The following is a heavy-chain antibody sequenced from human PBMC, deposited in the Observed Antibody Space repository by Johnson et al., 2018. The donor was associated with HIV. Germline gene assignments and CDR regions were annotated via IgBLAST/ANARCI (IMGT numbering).Heavy chain of an antibody. Sequence: VQLVESGGSVARPGGSLRLSCAASGFTSDDYGMSWVRQVPGKGLDWVSLIYSGDSTYYADSVKGRFTISSDKAKNSLYLQMNSLRAEATALYYCAREFESPETDFWSGSWLSDPFDVWGHGTMVIVS. CDR2: IYSGDST. J-gene: IGHJ3*01. V-gene: IGHV3-20*04. CDR3: AREFESPETDFWSGSWLSDPFDV. CDR1: GFTSDDYG. D-gene: IGHD3-3*01.